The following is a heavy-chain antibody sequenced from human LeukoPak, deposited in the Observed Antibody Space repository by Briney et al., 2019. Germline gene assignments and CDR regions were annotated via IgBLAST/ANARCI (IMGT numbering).Heavy chain of an antibody. J-gene: IGHJ4*02. D-gene: IGHD6-19*01. CDR2: IYYSGGT. CDR1: GGSISSYY. V-gene: IGHV4-59*01. Sequence: SETLSLTCTVSGGSISSYYWSWIRQPPGKGLEWIGYIYYSGGTNYNPSLKSRVTISVDTSKNQFSLKLNSVTAADTAVYYCARGHSNGWYSDFWGQGTLVTVSS. CDR3: ARGHSNGWYSDF.